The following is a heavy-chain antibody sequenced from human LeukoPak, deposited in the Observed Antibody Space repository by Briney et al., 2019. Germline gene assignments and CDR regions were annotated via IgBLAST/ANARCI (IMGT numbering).Heavy chain of an antibody. J-gene: IGHJ4*02. V-gene: IGHV1-69*06. Sequence: GSSVEVSCKASGGTFSSYAISWVRQAPGQGLEWMGGIIPIFGTANYAQKFQGRVTITADKSTSTAYMELSSLRSEDTAVYYCARGFATRVISSSWYYFDYWGQGTLVTVSS. CDR2: IIPIFGTA. CDR3: ARGFATRVISSSWYYFDY. D-gene: IGHD6-13*01. CDR1: GGTFSSYA.